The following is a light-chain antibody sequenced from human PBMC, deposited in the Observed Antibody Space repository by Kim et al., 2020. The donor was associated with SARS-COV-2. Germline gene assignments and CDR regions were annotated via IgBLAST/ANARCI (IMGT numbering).Light chain of an antibody. V-gene: IGKV1-5*01. Sequence: ASVGDRVTITCRASQSISTWLAWYQQSPGKAPKLLIYDASILESGVPSRFSGSGSGTEFTLTISSLQPDDFATYYCQHYNSFLWTFGQGTKVEIK. CDR2: DAS. CDR1: QSISTW. CDR3: QHYNSFLWT. J-gene: IGKJ1*01.